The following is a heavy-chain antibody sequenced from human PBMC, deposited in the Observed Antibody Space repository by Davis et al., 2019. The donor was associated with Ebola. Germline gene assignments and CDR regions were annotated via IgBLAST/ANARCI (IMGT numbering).Heavy chain of an antibody. CDR3: ARGLSAGGWGGGREYFDY. CDR2: ISSSSSYI. Sequence: GGSLRLSCAASGFTFSSYAMSWVRQAPGKGLEWVSSISSSSSYIYYADSVKGRFTISRDNAKNSLYLQMNSLRAEDTAVYYCARGLSAGGWGGGREYFDYWGQGTLVTVSS. V-gene: IGHV3-21*01. CDR1: GFTFSSYA. D-gene: IGHD6-19*01. J-gene: IGHJ4*02.